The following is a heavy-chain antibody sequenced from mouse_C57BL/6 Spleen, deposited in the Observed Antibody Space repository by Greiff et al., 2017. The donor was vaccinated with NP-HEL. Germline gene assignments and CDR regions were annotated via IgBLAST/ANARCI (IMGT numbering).Heavy chain of an antibody. CDR2: IYPGSGST. J-gene: IGHJ1*03. Sequence: QVQLQQPGAELVKPGASVKMSCKASGYTFTSYWITWVKQRPGQGLEWIGDIYPGSGSTNYNEKFKSKATLTVDTPSSTAYMQLSSRTSEDSAVYYGARHYYVSRPYWYFDVWGTGTTVTVSS. V-gene: IGHV1-55*01. D-gene: IGHD1-1*01. CDR1: GYTFTSYW. CDR3: ARHYYVSRPYWYFDV.